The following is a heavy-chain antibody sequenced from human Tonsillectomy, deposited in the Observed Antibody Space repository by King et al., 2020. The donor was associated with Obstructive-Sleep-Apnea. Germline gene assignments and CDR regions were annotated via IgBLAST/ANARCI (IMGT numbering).Heavy chain of an antibody. V-gene: IGHV4-39*07. J-gene: IGHJ3*02. Sequence: QLQESGPGLVKPSETLSLTCTVFGGSVSSSSYSWGWSRQPPRKGLEGIGGIYYSGSTYYNPSLKSRVTISRYTSKNQFSLKLISVTAADTAVYYFARPVREGYGDLCAFHIWGKGTMVTVSS. CDR2: IYYSGST. D-gene: IGHD4-17*01. CDR3: ARPVREGYGDLCAFHI. CDR1: GGSVSSSSYS.